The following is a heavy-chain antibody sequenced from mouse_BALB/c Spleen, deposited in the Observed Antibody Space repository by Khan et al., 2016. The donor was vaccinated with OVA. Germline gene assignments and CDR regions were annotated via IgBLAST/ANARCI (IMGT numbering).Heavy chain of an antibody. CDR2: IWGGGDT. Sequence: QVELVQSGPGLVAPSQSLSITCTVSGFSLSRYNIHWVRQPPGKGLEWLGMIWGGGDTDNYSPLKSRVSVSKDNSKSQVFLKMNSLPSDDTAMYYCAGTYYRYDGYYAMDYWGQGTSVTVSS. J-gene: IGHJ4*01. V-gene: IGHV2-6-4*01. D-gene: IGHD2-14*01. CDR1: GFSLSRYN. CDR3: AGTYYRYDGYYAMDY.